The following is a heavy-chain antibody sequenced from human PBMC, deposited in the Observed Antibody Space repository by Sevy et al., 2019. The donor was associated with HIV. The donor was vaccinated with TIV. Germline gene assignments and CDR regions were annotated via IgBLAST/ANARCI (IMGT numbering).Heavy chain of an antibody. D-gene: IGHD6-19*01. Sequence: SETLSLTCTVSGGSISSYYCSWIRQPPGKGLEWIGYINYSGSTNYNPSLKSRVTISIDTSENQFSLKLTSVTAADTAVYYCARDPITVAPYFDYWSQGTLVTVSS. CDR3: ARDPITVAPYFDY. V-gene: IGHV4-59*01. J-gene: IGHJ4*02. CDR1: GGSISSYY. CDR2: INYSGST.